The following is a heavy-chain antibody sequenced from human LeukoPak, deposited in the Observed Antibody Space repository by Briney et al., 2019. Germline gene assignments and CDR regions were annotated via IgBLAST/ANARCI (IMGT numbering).Heavy chain of an antibody. CDR3: ARDLDWVFDF. J-gene: IGHJ4*02. V-gene: IGHV1-18*01. CDR2: ISTYNGDT. D-gene: IGHD3-9*01. CDR1: GGTFSNYA. Sequence: ASVKVSCKASGGTFSNYAISWVRQAPGQGLEWMGWISTYNGDTKYAQDYQDRVTMTTDASTSTAYMELRSLRSDDTAVYYCARDLDWVFDFWGQGTLVTVSS.